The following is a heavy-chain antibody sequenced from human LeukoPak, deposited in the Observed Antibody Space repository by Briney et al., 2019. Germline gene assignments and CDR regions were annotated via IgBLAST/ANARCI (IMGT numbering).Heavy chain of an antibody. Sequence: PSETLSLTCAVYGGSFSDYYWSWIRQPPGKGLEWIGEINHSGSTNYNPSLKSRVTISVDTSKNQFSLKLSSVTAADTAVYYCASIAAAGTLDYWGQGTLVTVSS. CDR2: INHSGST. V-gene: IGHV4-34*01. CDR3: ASIAAAGTLDY. J-gene: IGHJ4*02. D-gene: IGHD6-13*01. CDR1: GGSFSDYY.